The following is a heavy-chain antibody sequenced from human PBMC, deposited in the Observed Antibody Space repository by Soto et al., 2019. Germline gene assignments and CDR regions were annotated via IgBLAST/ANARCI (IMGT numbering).Heavy chain of an antibody. D-gene: IGHD3-3*01. V-gene: IGHV4-39*07. J-gene: IGHJ4*02. Sequence: SETLSLTCTVSGGSISSSSYYWGWIRQPPGKGLEWIGSIYYSGSTYYNLSLKSRVTISVDTSKNQFSLKLSSVTAADTAVYYCARTRYDFWSGYGCYFDYWGQGTLVTV. CDR1: GGSISSSSYY. CDR3: ARTRYDFWSGYGCYFDY. CDR2: IYYSGST.